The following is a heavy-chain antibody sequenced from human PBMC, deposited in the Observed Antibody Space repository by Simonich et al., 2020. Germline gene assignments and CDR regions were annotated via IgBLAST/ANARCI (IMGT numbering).Heavy chain of an antibody. CDR3: ARDRGGSYYDY. CDR1: GYTFTGYY. CDR2: NNPNRGGT. J-gene: IGHJ4*02. Sequence: QVQLVQSGAEVKKPGASVKVSCKASGYTFTGYYMHWVRQAPGQGLGWMGWNNPNRGGTNYAHKFQGRVTMTRDTSISTAYMELSRLRSDDTAVYYCARDRGGSYYDYWGQGTLVTVSS. V-gene: IGHV1-2*02. D-gene: IGHD1-26*01.